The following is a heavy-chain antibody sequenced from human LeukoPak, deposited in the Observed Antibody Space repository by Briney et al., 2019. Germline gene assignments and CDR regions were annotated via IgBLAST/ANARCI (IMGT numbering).Heavy chain of an antibody. V-gene: IGHV4-4*02. CDR3: ARDRRYYDSSGYYMGASRHYYYGMDV. Sequence: SGTLSLTCAVSGGSISSSNWWSWVRQPPGKGLEWIGEIYHSGSTNYNPSLKSRVTISVDKSKNQFSLKLSSVTAADTAVYYCARDRRYYDSSGYYMGASRHYYYGMDVWGQGTTVTVSS. D-gene: IGHD3-22*01. J-gene: IGHJ6*02. CDR2: IYHSGST. CDR1: GGSISSSNW.